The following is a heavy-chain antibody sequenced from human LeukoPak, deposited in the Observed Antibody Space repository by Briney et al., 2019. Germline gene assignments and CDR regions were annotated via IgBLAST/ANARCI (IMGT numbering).Heavy chain of an antibody. Sequence: GGSLRLSCAASGFTVSSNYMSWVRQAPGKGLEWVSVIYSGGSTYYADSVKGRFTISRDNSKKTLYLQMNSLRAEDTAVYYCARDLVTLTYYYYGMDVWGQGTTVTVSS. D-gene: IGHD4-23*01. CDR3: ARDLVTLTYYYYGMDV. CDR2: IYSGGST. V-gene: IGHV3-66*01. CDR1: GFTVSSNY. J-gene: IGHJ6*02.